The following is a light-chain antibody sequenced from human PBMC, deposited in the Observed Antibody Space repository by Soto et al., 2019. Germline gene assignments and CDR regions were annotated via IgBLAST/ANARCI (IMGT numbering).Light chain of an antibody. J-gene: IGLJ2*01. CDR1: SSNIGAGYD. CDR2: DNT. Sequence: QSVLTQPPSVSGAPGQRVTLSCTGSSSNIGAGYDVHWYQQLPGTAPKLLIFDNTNRPSGVPDRFSGSKSGMSASLAITGLQADDEADYYCQTYDSSLRALVFGGGTKVTVL. CDR3: QTYDSSLRALV. V-gene: IGLV1-40*01.